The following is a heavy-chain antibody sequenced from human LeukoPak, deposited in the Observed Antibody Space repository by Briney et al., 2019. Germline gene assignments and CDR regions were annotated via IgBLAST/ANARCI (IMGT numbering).Heavy chain of an antibody. CDR1: GFTVSSNY. D-gene: IGHD3-22*01. CDR3: ARAWDDGSGNDY. V-gene: IGHV3-53*01. Sequence: GGSLRLSCAASGFTVSSNYMSWVRQAPGKGLEWVSVIYSGGSTYYADSVKGRFTISRDNSKNTLYLQMNSLRAEDTAVYYCARAWDDGSGNDYWGQGTLVTVSS. J-gene: IGHJ4*02. CDR2: IYSGGST.